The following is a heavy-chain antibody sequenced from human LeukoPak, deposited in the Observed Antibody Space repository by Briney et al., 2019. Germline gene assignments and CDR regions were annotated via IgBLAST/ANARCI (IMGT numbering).Heavy chain of an antibody. D-gene: IGHD1-14*01. J-gene: IGHJ4*02. Sequence: PGGSLRLSCAASGFTFSTYWMSWVRQAPGKGLEWVANIKQDGSEKYYVDSVKGRFTISRDNANNSLYLQMNSVRAEDTGVYYCAREEPAHDYWGQGTLVTVSS. V-gene: IGHV3-7*01. CDR2: IKQDGSEK. CDR1: GFTFSTYW. CDR3: AREEPAHDY.